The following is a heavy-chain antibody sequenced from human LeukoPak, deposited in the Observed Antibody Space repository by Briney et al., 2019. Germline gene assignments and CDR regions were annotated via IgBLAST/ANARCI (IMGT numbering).Heavy chain of an antibody. D-gene: IGHD3-3*01. J-gene: IGHJ4*02. CDR3: AKDFWSGYRDPHFDH. V-gene: IGHV3-23*01. Sequence: GGCLRLSCAASGFTFSIYAMSWVRQAPGKGLEWVSAISGSGASTYYTYADSVKGRFTISRDNSKNTLFLQMNSLGAEDTAVYYCAKDFWSGYRDPHFDHWGQGTLVTVSS. CDR2: ISGSGAST. CDR1: GFTFSIYA.